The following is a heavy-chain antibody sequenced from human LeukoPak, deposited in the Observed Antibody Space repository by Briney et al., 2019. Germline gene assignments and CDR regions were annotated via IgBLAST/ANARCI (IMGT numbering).Heavy chain of an antibody. CDR2: FSGSGGST. Sequence: GGTLRLSCAASGFTFSSYGMSWVRQAPGKGLEWVSGFSGSGGSTYYADSAKGRFTISRDNSKNTLYLQMNGLRAEDTAVYYCASGMVYAIGKHRPGAFVIWGQGTVVTVSS. D-gene: IGHD2-8*01. V-gene: IGHV3-23*01. CDR3: ASGMVYAIGKHRPGAFVI. CDR1: GFTFSSYG. J-gene: IGHJ3*02.